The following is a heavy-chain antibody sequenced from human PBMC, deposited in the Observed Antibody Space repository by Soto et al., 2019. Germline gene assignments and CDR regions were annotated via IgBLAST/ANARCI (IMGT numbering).Heavy chain of an antibody. CDR3: ARDAYISGYYQFDY. Sequence: GGSLRLSCAASGFTFSRYAMHWVRQAPGKGLEYVSVISSNGGSTYYANSVKGRFTISRDNSKNTLYLQMGSLRAEDTAVYYCARDAYISGYYQFDYWGQGTLVTVSS. CDR1: GFTFSRYA. V-gene: IGHV3-64*01. CDR2: ISSNGGST. D-gene: IGHD6-19*01. J-gene: IGHJ4*02.